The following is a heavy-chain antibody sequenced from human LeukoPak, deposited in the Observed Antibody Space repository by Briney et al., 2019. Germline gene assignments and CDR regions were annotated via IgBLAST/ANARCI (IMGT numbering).Heavy chain of an antibody. J-gene: IGHJ5*02. CDR1: GYSFTDYW. CDR2: IYPGDSDT. D-gene: IGHD3-16*01. Sequence: GESLKISCKTSGYSFTDYWIGWVRQMPGKGLEWMGSIYPGDSDTRYSPSFEGQVTISADKSISTAYLQWSSLKASDTAMYYCATFSVGWFDPWGQGTLVTVSS. V-gene: IGHV5-51*01. CDR3: ATFSVGWFDP.